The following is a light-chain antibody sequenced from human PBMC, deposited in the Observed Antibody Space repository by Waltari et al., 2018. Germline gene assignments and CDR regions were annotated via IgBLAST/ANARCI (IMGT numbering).Light chain of an antibody. V-gene: IGLV2-23*02. CDR2: EVS. Sequence: QSALTQPASVSGSPGQSITISCTGTSSDVGSYNLVSWYQQHPGKAPKLMIYEVSNRPSGVSKRFSGSKSGNTASLTISGLQAEDEADYYCCSYAGSSTLGVFGGGTKLTVL. J-gene: IGLJ2*01. CDR3: CSYAGSSTLGV. CDR1: SSDVGSYNL.